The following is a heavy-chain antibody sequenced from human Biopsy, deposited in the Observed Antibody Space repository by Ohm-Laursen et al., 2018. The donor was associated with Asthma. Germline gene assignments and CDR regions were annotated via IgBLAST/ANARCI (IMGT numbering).Heavy chain of an antibody. Sequence: LSLTRAASGFTVSRDHMFWVRQAPGKGLEWVSVIYSGGTSDTADSVRGRFTISRDFYKNTLYLQMDSLRAEDTAVYYCARGDSSGWSHYYFDYWGQGTLVTVSS. CDR2: IYSGGTS. J-gene: IGHJ4*02. D-gene: IGHD6-19*01. V-gene: IGHV3-53*01. CDR3: ARGDSSGWSHYYFDY. CDR1: GFTVSRDH.